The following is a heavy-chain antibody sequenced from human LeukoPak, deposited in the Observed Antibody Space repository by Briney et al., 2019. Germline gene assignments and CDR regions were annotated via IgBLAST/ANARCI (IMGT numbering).Heavy chain of an antibody. Sequence: SETLSLTCTVSGGSISSYYWSWIRQPAGKGLEWIGRIYTSGSPNYNPSLKSRVTMSVDTSKNQFSLQLSSVTAADSAVYYCARDGVNSDWPPHFWGQGTLVTVSS. CDR2: IYTSGSP. CDR1: GGSISSYY. V-gene: IGHV4-4*07. J-gene: IGHJ4*02. CDR3: ARDGVNSDWPPHF. D-gene: IGHD6-19*01.